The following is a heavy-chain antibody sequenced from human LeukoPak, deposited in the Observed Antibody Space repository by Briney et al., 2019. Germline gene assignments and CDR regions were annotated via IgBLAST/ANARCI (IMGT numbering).Heavy chain of an antibody. CDR1: GFTFSDYY. CDR2: ISSSGSTI. V-gene: IGHV3-11*01. Sequence: GGSLRLSCAASGFTFSDYYMSWIRQAPGKGLEWVSYISSSGSTIYYADSVKGRFTISRDNAKNSLYLQMNSLRSEDTAVYYCARAFNGYSYDDAFDIWGQGTMVTVSS. CDR3: ARAFNGYSYDDAFDI. J-gene: IGHJ3*02. D-gene: IGHD5-18*01.